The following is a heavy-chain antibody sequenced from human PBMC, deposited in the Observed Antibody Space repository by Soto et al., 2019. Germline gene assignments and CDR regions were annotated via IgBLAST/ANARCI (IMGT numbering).Heavy chain of an antibody. CDR1: GFTFSSYG. CDR2: ISYDGSNK. V-gene: IGHV3-30*18. Sequence: GGSLRLSCAASGFTFSSYGMHWVRQAPGKGLEWVAVISYDGSNKYYADSVKGRFTISRDNSKNTLYLQMNSLRAEDTAVYYCAKDLGLSIAVAGTTSGGIGYWGQGTLVTVSS. D-gene: IGHD6-19*01. CDR3: AKDLGLSIAVAGTTSGGIGY. J-gene: IGHJ4*02.